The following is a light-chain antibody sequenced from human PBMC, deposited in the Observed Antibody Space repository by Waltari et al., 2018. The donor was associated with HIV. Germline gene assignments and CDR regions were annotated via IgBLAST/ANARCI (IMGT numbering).Light chain of an antibody. Sequence: EIVLTQSPGTLSLSPGERGTLSCRASQSVSSKNLAWYQQKPGQAPRLLIYGASSRVTGIPDRFSSSGSGTDFTLTISRLEPEDFAVYYCQQYDNSPYTFGQGTKLEIK. V-gene: IGKV3-20*01. J-gene: IGKJ2*01. CDR3: QQYDNSPYT. CDR1: QSVSSKN. CDR2: GAS.